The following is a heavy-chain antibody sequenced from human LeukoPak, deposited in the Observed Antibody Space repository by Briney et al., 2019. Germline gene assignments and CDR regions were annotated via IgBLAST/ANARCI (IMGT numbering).Heavy chain of an antibody. J-gene: IGHJ4*02. CDR3: ARSSSGWWMFEY. V-gene: IGHV3-48*03. D-gene: IGHD6-13*01. CDR2: ISSSAHRI. CDR1: GFTFSSYE. Sequence: PGGSLRLSCAASGFTFSSYEMNWIRQAPGKGLEWVSYISSSAHRIYYADSVKGRFTITRDNAKNSLYLQMNSLRVEDTAVYYCARSSSGWWMFEYWGQGALVIVSA.